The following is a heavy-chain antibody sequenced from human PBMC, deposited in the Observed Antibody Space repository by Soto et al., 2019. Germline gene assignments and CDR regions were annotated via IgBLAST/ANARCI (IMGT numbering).Heavy chain of an antibody. CDR2: ISPLFSTT. D-gene: IGHD6-13*01. CDR3: AASSSVAAAGYFKF. V-gene: IGHV1-69*01. CDR1: GDLFDNYA. Sequence: QVQLVQSGAEVKEPGSSVKVSCKATGDLFDNYAFNWVRQAPGLGLEWMGRISPLFSTTNYAQKIQGRVTIGADELTTIVYLEVSNLESEDTAMCYCAASSSVAAAGYFKFWGQGTLVTVSP. J-gene: IGHJ4*02.